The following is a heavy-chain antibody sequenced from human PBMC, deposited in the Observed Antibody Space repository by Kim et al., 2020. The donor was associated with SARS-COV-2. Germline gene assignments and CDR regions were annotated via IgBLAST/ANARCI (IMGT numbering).Heavy chain of an antibody. CDR2: IRSKAYGGTT. J-gene: IGHJ4*02. CDR3: TRAERGRSIAARPGSDY. CDR1: GFTFGDYA. Sequence: GGSLRLSCTASGFTFGDYAMSWVRQAPGKGLEWVGFIRSKAYGGTTEYAASVKGRFTISRDDSKSIAYLQMNSLKTEDTAVYYCTRAERGRSIAARPGSDYWGQGTLVTVSS. D-gene: IGHD6-6*01. V-gene: IGHV3-49*04.